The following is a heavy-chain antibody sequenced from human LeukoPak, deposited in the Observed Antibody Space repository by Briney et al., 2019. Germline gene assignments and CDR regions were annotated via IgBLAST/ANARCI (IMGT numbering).Heavy chain of an antibody. V-gene: IGHV4-30-2*01. D-gene: IGHD6-13*01. CDR1: GGSISSGGYY. Sequence: PSQTLSLTCTVSGGSISSGGYYWSWIRQPPGKGLEWIGYIYHSGSTYYNPSLKSRVTISVDRSKNQFSLKLSSVTAADTAVYYCARDGPGIAAAGIDYWGQGTLVTVSS. CDR3: ARDGPGIAAAGIDY. CDR2: IYHSGST. J-gene: IGHJ4*02.